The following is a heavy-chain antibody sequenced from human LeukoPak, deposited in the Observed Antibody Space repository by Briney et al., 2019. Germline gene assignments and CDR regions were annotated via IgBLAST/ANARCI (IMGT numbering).Heavy chain of an antibody. Sequence: GASVKVSCKASGYTFTGYSMHWVRQAPGQGLEWMAWINPISGVTKSAQKFQGRVTMTRDTSISTAYMELRSLTFDDTAVYYCARGVPARRARRGNDYYHYMDVWGKGTTVTVSS. D-gene: IGHD4-23*01. CDR2: INPISGVT. V-gene: IGHV1-2*02. CDR1: GYTFTGYS. CDR3: ARGVPARRARRGNDYYHYMDV. J-gene: IGHJ6*03.